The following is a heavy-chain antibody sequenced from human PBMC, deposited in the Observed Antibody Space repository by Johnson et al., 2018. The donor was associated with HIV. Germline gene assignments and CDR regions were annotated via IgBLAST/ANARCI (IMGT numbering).Heavy chain of an antibody. J-gene: IGHJ3*02. CDR1: GFTISSYA. Sequence: QVQLVESGGGVVQPGRSLRLSCAASGFTISSYAMHWVRQAPGKGLEWVAVISYDGSNKYYADSVKGRFTIASDNSKNTLYLQMNSLRAGDTAVYYCAKDGAGPDAFDIWGQGTMVTVSS. CDR3: AKDGAGPDAFDI. V-gene: IGHV3-30-3*01. D-gene: IGHD3-16*01. CDR2: ISYDGSNK.